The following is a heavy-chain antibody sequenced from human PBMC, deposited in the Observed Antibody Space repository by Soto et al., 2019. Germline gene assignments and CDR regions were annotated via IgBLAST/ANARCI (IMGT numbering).Heavy chain of an antibody. V-gene: IGHV4-31*03. CDR3: ARSPYNWSGYYPLDY. D-gene: IGHD3-3*01. CDR1: GGSISSGGYY. CDR2: IYYSGST. Sequence: SETLSLTCTVSGGSISSGGYYWSWIRQHPGKGLEWIGYIYYSGSTYYNPSLKSRVTISVDTSKNQFSLKLSSVTAADTAVYYCARSPYNWSGYYPLDYWGQGTLVTVSS. J-gene: IGHJ4*02.